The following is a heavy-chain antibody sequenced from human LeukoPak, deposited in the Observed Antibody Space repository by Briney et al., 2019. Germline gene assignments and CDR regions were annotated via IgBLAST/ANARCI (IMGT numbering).Heavy chain of an antibody. CDR3: ARARAAAGNEFDY. CDR1: GGTFSSYA. D-gene: IGHD6-13*01. J-gene: IGHJ4*02. CDR2: IIPIFGTA. V-gene: IGHV1-69*05. Sequence: SVKVSCKASGGTFSSYAISWVRQAPGQGLEWMGGIIPIFGTANYAQKFQGRVTITTDESTSTAYMELSSLRSEDTAVYYCARARAAAGNEFDYWGQGTLVTVSS.